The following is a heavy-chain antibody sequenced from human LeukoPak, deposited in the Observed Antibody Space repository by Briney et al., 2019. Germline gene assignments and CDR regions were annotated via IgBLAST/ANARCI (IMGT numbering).Heavy chain of an antibody. J-gene: IGHJ4*02. V-gene: IGHV3-23*01. CDR1: GFTFRGYA. D-gene: IGHD5-18*01. Sequence: GGSLRLSCAASGFTFRGYAMSWVRQAPGKGLEWVSVISGSGADTYYADSVKGRFSISRDNSKNTLYLQMNSLRAEDTAVYYRAKDTRGYSYGPTIDYWGQGTLVTVSS. CDR3: AKDTRGYSYGPTIDY. CDR2: ISGSGADT.